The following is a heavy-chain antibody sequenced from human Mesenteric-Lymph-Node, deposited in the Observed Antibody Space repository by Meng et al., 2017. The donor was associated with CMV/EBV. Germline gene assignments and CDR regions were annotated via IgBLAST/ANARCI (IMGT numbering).Heavy chain of an antibody. CDR1: GYTFTGYY. V-gene: IGHV1-2*02. D-gene: IGHD7-27*01. J-gene: IGHJ4*02. CDR2: INPNSGGT. CDR3: ARDRRTLLGTADFDY. Sequence: ASVQVSCKASGYTFTGYYMHWVRQAPGQGREWMGWINPNSGGTNYAQKFQGTVTMTRDTSISTGYMELSSLRSDDTAVFYCARDRRTLLGTADFDYWGQGTLVTVSS.